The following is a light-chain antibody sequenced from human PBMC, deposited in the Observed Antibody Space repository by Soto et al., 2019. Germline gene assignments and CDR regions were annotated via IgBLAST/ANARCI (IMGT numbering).Light chain of an antibody. CDR1: SSNIGAGYD. V-gene: IGLV1-40*01. J-gene: IGLJ1*01. CDR2: GNS. Sequence: QSVLTQPPSVSGAPGQRVTISCTGSSSNIGAGYDVHWYQQLPGTAPKLLIYGNSNRPSGVPDRFSGSKSGTSASLAITGPQAGDEAAYSCQPYASRRSYVSGTGTKPTAL. CDR3: QPYASRRSYV.